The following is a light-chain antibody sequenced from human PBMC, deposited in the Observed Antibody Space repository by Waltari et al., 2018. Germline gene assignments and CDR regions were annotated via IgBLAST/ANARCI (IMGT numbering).Light chain of an antibody. J-gene: IGLJ2*01. CDR1: SSDVGSYNL. CDR2: GVS. CDR3: CSYAGSFTVI. V-gene: IGLV2-23*02. Sequence: QSTLTQPASVSGSPGQSITLSCTGTSSDVGSYNLVSWFQRHPGKAPKLMLYGVSKRPSGVSTRSSGSKSGNTASLTISGLQAEDEADYHCCSYAGSFTVIFGGGTKLTVL.